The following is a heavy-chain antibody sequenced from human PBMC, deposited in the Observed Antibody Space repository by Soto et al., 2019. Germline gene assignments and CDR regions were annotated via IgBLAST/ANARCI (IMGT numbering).Heavy chain of an antibody. CDR3: AKDLSWGQCDC. CDR1: GFTFSSYW. CDR2: IKTDGTVT. Sequence: SLRLSCAASGFTFSSYWMHWVRQDAGKGLLWVSSIKTDGTVTQYADSVKGRFTVSRDNAKNTLYLQMNSLRAEDTAVYYXAKDLSWGQCDCXGQGALVTVSS. V-gene: IGHV3-74*03. D-gene: IGHD3-16*01. J-gene: IGHJ4*02.